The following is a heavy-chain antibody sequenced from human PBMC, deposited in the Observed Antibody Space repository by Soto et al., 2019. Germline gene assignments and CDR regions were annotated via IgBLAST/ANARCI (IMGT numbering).Heavy chain of an antibody. CDR2: IIPIFGTA. CDR1: GGTFSSYA. CDR3: ASPGNGEVVVILEY. Sequence: QVQLVQSGAEVKKPGSSVKVSCKASGGTFSSYAISWGRQAPGQGLEWMGGIIPIFGTANYAQKCHGSVTITADESTRLAYMELSRLSSEDTAVYYCASPGNGEVVVILEYWGQGTLVTVSS. V-gene: IGHV1-69*01. D-gene: IGHD3-22*01. J-gene: IGHJ4*02.